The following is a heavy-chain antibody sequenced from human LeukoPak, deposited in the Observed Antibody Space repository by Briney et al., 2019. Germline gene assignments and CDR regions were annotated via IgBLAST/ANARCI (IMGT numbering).Heavy chain of an antibody. D-gene: IGHD3-10*02. CDR1: GFTFSSYS. V-gene: IGHV3-23*01. J-gene: IGHJ6*04. Sequence: GGSLRLSCAASGFTFSSYSMNWVRQAPGKGREGVSAISGSGGSTYYADSVKGRFTISRDNSKNTLYLQMNSLRAEDTAVYYCAELGITMIGGVWGKGTTVTISS. CDR3: AELGITMIGGV. CDR2: ISGSGGST.